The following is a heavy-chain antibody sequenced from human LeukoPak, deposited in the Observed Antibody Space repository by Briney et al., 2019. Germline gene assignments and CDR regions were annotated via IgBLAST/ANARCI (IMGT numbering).Heavy chain of an antibody. Sequence: GGSLRLSCAASGFTFSSYAMSWVRQAPGKGLEWVSAISGTGGNTYYADSVKGRFTISRDNAKNSLYLQMNSLRAEDTAVYYCARDPGPYYYDSSGYYYFDYWGQGTLVTVSS. CDR1: GFTFSSYA. J-gene: IGHJ4*02. V-gene: IGHV3-23*01. D-gene: IGHD3-22*01. CDR3: ARDPGPYYYDSSGYYYFDY. CDR2: ISGTGGNT.